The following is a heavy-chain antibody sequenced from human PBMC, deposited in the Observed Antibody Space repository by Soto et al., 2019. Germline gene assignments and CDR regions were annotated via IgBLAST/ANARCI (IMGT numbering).Heavy chain of an antibody. CDR1: GFTFSNYW. Sequence: GGSLRLSCAASGFTFSNYWMSWVRQAPGKGLEWVANIKQDGSENYYVDPVKGRFTTSRDNTKNSFYLQMNSLRAEDTAVYYCARADWGGVGSITHSSSWYGGWYYFDYWGQGTLVTVSS. V-gene: IGHV3-7*01. CDR2: IKQDGSEN. J-gene: IGHJ4*02. CDR3: ARADWGGVGSITHSSSWYGGWYYFDY. D-gene: IGHD6-13*01.